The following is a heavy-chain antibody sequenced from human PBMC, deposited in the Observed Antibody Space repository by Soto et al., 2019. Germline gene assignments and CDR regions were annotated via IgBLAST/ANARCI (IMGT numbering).Heavy chain of an antibody. D-gene: IGHD3-22*01. CDR3: ARSGIYYDSSGYYPFDY. Sequence: SETLSLTCAVSGGSIISGGYSWSWIRQPPWKGLEWIGYIYHSGSTYYNPSLKSRVTISVDRSKNQFSLKLSSVTAADTAVYYCARSGIYYDSSGYYPFDYWGQGTLVTVSS. CDR2: IYHSGST. CDR1: GGSIISGGYS. J-gene: IGHJ4*02. V-gene: IGHV4-30-2*01.